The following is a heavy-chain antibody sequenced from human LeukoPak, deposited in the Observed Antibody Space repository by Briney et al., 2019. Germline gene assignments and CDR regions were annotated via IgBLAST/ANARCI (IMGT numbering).Heavy chain of an antibody. Sequence: GGSLRLSCAASGFTFSIYAMSWVRQAPGKGLEWVSAISGSGGTAYYADSVKGRFTISRDNSKNTLYLQMNSLRAEDTAVYYCAKGGPGAADHKYFQHWGQGTLVTVSS. CDR1: GFTFSIYA. CDR3: AKGGPGAADHKYFQH. J-gene: IGHJ1*01. V-gene: IGHV3-23*01. CDR2: ISGSGGTA.